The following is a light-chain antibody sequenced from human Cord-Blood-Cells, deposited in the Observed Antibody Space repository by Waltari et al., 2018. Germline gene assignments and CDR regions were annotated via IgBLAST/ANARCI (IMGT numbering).Light chain of an antibody. J-gene: IGLJ3*02. Sequence: QSVLTQPPSASGTPGQRVTIAGSGSSPNIGSNTVNWYQQLPGTAPKLLIYSNNQRPSGVPARFSGSKSGTSASLAISGLQSEDEADYYCAAWDDSLNGWVFGGGTKLTVL. CDR1: SPNIGSNT. CDR3: AAWDDSLNGWV. CDR2: SNN. V-gene: IGLV1-44*01.